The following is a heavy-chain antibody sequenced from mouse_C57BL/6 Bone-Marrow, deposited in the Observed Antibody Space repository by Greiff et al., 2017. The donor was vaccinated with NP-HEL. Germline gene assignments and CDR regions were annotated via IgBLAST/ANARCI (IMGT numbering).Heavy chain of an antibody. CDR1: GFSLTSYG. Sequence: VQLVESGPGLVQPSQSLSITCTVSGFSLTSYGVHWVRQSPGKGLEWLGVIWSGGSTDYNAAFISRLSISKDNSKSQVFFKMNSLQADDTAIYYCARKDRSNYAWFAYWGQGTLVTVSA. V-gene: IGHV2-2*01. J-gene: IGHJ3*01. D-gene: IGHD2-5*01. CDR3: ARKDRSNYAWFAY. CDR2: IWSGGST.